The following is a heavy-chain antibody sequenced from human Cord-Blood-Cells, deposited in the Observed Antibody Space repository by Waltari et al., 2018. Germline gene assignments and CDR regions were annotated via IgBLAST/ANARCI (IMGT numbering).Heavy chain of an antibody. CDR3: ATDRVGYFVY. CDR2: FVPKDGET. CDR1: GNTFTELC. V-gene: IGHV1-24*01. Sequence: QVQRVRSGAEVKKPGAPVTVSCKVSGNTFTELCMHLVRQAPGKGLEWMGVFVPKDGETIYALKFQGRVTMTEDTSTDTTYMELSSLMSEDTPVYYCATDRVGYFVYWGQGTLVTVSS. D-gene: IGHD3-22*01. J-gene: IGHJ4*02.